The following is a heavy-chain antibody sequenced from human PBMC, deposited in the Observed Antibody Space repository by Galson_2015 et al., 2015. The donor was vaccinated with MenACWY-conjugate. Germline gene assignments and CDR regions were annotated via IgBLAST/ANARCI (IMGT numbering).Heavy chain of an antibody. CDR1: GFTFSSYA. CDR2: INGSGGST. CDR3: AKDRADIVVVPAARGGMDF. V-gene: IGHV3-23*01. D-gene: IGHD2-2*01. Sequence: SLRLSCAASGFTFSSYAMSWVRQAPGKGLEWVSAINGSGGSTYYADSVKGRFTISRDNSKNTLYLQMNSVRAEDTAVYYCAKDRADIVVVPAARGGMDFCVQGTTVTVAS. J-gene: IGHJ6*02.